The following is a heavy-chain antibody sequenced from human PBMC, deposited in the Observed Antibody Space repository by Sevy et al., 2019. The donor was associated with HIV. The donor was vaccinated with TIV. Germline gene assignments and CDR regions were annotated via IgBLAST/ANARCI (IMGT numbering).Heavy chain of an antibody. Sequence: GGSLRLSCEASGFTFSSYWMSWVRQAPGKGLEWVANIKQGGSEKYYVDSVKGRFTISRDNAKNSLYLQMNSLRAEDTAVYYCARVPSTSYGMDVWGQGTTVTVSS. CDR2: IKQGGSEK. CDR1: GFTFSSYW. CDR3: ARVPSTSYGMDV. D-gene: IGHD2-2*01. V-gene: IGHV3-7*01. J-gene: IGHJ6*02.